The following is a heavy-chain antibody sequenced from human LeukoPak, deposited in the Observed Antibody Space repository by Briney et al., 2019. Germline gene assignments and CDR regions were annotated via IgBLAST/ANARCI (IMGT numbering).Heavy chain of an antibody. J-gene: IGHJ6*02. D-gene: IGHD3-3*01. Sequence: ASETLSLTCTVSGGSISSGGYYWSWIRQHPGKGLEWIGYIYYSGSTYYNPSLKSRVTISVDTSKNQFSLKLSSVTAADTAVYYCASFDFWSGYSHPYGMDVWGQGTTVTVSS. V-gene: IGHV4-31*03. CDR3: ASFDFWSGYSHPYGMDV. CDR1: GGSISSGGYY. CDR2: IYYSGST.